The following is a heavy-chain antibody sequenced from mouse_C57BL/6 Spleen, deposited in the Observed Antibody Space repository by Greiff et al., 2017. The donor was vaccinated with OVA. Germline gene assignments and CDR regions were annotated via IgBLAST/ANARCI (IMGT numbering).Heavy chain of an antibody. V-gene: IGHV14-1*01. CDR1: GFNIKDYY. Sequence: EVQLVESGAELVRPGASVKLSCTASGFNIKDYYMHWVKQRPEQGLEWIGRIDPEDGDTEYAPKFQGKATMTAVTSSNTAYLQLSSLTSEDTAVYYCTPPYSDFDVWGTGTTVTVSS. CDR3: TPPYSDFDV. D-gene: IGHD2-10*01. CDR2: IDPEDGDT. J-gene: IGHJ1*03.